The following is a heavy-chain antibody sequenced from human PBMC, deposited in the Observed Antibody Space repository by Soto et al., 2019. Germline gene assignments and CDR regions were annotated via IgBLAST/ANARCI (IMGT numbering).Heavy chain of an antibody. CDR2: IYYSGST. D-gene: IGHD1-26*01. V-gene: IGHV4-59*01. CDR3: ARDPVGATNWFDP. J-gene: IGHJ5*02. Sequence: SETLSLTCTVSGGSISSYYWSWIRQPPGKGLEWIGYIYYSGSTNYNPSLKSRVTISVDTSKNQFSLKLSSVTAADTAVYYCARDPVGATNWFDPWGQVTLVTVSS. CDR1: GGSISSYY.